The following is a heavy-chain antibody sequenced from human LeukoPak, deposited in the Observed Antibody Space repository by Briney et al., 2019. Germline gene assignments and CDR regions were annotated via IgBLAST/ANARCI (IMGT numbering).Heavy chain of an antibody. CDR3: ARGYPYDSSGYSY. D-gene: IGHD3-22*01. Sequence: GGSLRLSCAAPGFTFSSYEMNWVRQAPGKGLEWVSYISSSASIIYYADSVKGRFTISRDNAQNSLYLQMNSLRAEDTAVYYCARGYPYDSSGYSYWGQGTLVTVSS. J-gene: IGHJ4*02. V-gene: IGHV3-48*03. CDR2: ISSSASII. CDR1: GFTFSSYE.